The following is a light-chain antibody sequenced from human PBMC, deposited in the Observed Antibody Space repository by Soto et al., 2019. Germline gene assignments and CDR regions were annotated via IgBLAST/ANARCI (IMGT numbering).Light chain of an antibody. V-gene: IGKV3-11*01. J-gene: IGKJ2*01. CDR2: DAS. CDR1: QSISNY. Sequence: EIVLTQSPVTLSLSPGERATLSCRASQSISNYLAWYQQKPGQAPRLLIYDASNRATGIPPRFSGSGSETDFTLTISSLEPEDSAVYYCQQLNSYPRTFGQGTKLEIK. CDR3: QQLNSYPRT.